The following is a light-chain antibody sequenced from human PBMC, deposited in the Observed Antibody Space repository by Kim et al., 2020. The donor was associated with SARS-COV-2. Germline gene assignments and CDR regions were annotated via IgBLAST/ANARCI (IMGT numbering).Light chain of an antibody. Sequence: SELTQDPAVSVALGQTVRITCQGDSLRSYYASWYQQKPGQAPVLVIYGKNNRPSGIPDRFSGSTSGTTASLTITGAQAEDEADYYCNCRDSSGNHVVFGGGTQLTVL. J-gene: IGLJ2*01. CDR2: GKN. CDR1: SLRSYY. V-gene: IGLV3-19*01. CDR3: NCRDSSGNHVV.